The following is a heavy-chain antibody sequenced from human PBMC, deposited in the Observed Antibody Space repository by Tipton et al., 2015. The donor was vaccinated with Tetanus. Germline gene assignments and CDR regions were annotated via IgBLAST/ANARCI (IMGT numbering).Heavy chain of an antibody. CDR2: IYYSGST. CDR1: GGSISSGGYY. Sequence: TLCLTCTVSGGSISSGGYYWSWIRQHPGKGLEWIGYIYYSGSTYYNPSLKSRVTISVDTSKNQFSLKLSSVTAADTAVYYCARDLNYYYGMDVWGQGTTVTVSS. V-gene: IGHV4-31*03. CDR3: ARDLNYYYGMDV. J-gene: IGHJ6*02.